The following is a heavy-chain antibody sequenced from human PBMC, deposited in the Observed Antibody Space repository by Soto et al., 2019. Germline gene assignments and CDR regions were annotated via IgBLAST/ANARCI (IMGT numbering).Heavy chain of an antibody. CDR2: TIIRGGTT. Sequence: GGSLRLSCAASGFIYSNYAMSWVRQAPGKGLEWVAATIIRGGTTYYADSVKGRFTISRDNSKNTVYLQLNSLRAEDTAVYYCAKDSGATGDYFDFWGQGTLVTVS. D-gene: IGHD7-27*01. CDR1: GFIYSNYA. CDR3: AKDSGATGDYFDF. V-gene: IGHV3-23*01. J-gene: IGHJ4*02.